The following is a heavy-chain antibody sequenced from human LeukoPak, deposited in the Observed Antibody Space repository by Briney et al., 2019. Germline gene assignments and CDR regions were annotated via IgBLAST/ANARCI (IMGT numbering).Heavy chain of an antibody. CDR3: ARGRRDGYNFDY. CDR2: IYYSGST. CDR1: GGSINRGGYY. V-gene: IGHV4-31*03. Sequence: SETLSLTCTVSGGSINRGGYYWSWIRQHPGKGLEWIGYIYYSGSTYYNPSLKSRITISLDTSKNQFSLKLSSVTAADTAVYYCARGRRDGYNFDYWGQGTLVTVSS. J-gene: IGHJ4*02. D-gene: IGHD5-24*01.